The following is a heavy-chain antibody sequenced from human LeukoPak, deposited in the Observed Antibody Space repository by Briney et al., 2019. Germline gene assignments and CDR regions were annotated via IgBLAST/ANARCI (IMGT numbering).Heavy chain of an antibody. CDR1: GYTFASYD. J-gene: IGHJ5*02. D-gene: IGHD3-3*01. CDR3: ARTYYDFWSGYHGVWWFDP. V-gene: IGHV1-8*01. CDR2: MNPNSGNT. Sequence: ASVKVSCKASGYTFASYDINWVRQATGQGLEWMGWMNPNSGNTGYAQKFQGRVTMTRNTSISTAYMELSSLRSEDTAVYYCARTYYDFWSGYHGVWWFDPWGQGTLVTVSS.